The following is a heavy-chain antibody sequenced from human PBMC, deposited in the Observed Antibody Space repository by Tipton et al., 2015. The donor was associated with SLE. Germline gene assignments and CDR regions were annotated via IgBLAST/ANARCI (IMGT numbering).Heavy chain of an antibody. CDR1: GGSMNIGFLY. CDR3: ARVSGYSGLDV. CDR2: ISYSGST. V-gene: IGHV4-31*03. Sequence: TLSLTCTVSGGSMNIGFLYWGWIRQHPGKGLEWIGYISYSGSTYYNPSLKSRITISVDTSQNQFSLKLSSVTAADTAVYYCARVSGYSGLDVWGQGTTVTVSS. J-gene: IGHJ6*02.